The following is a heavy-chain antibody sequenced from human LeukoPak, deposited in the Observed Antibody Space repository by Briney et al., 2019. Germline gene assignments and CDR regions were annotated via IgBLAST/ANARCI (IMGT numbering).Heavy chain of an antibody. J-gene: IGHJ4*02. D-gene: IGHD3-10*01. Sequence: SETLSLTCTVSGGSISSSSYYWGWIRQPPGKGLEWIGSIYYSGSTYYNPSLKSRVTISVDTSKNQFSLKLNSVTAADTAVYYCARKDYGSGSFSRSFDSWGQGTLVTVSS. CDR1: GGSISSSSYY. V-gene: IGHV4-39*07. CDR3: ARKDYGSGSFSRSFDS. CDR2: IYYSGST.